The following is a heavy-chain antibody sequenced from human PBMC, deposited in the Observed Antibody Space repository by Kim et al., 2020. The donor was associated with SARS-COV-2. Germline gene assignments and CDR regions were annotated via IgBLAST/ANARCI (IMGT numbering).Heavy chain of an antibody. J-gene: IGHJ4*02. Sequence: SLQSRVTISVDTSKNQFSLKLSSVTAADTAVYYCARDSGVRYFDWRPLDYWGQGTLVTVSS. V-gene: IGHV4-59*01. D-gene: IGHD3-9*01. CDR3: ARDSGVRYFDWRPLDY.